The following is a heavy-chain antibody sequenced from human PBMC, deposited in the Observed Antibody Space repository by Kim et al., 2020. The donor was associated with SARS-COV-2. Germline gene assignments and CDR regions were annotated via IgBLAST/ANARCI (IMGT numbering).Heavy chain of an antibody. V-gene: IGHV3-30*04. D-gene: IGHD3-10*01. J-gene: IGHJ4*02. CDR1: GFTFNNYN. CDR3: ARGADYYGSGRAWRS. Sequence: GGSLRLTCAASGFTFNNYNMHWVRQAPGRGPEWVAVISHDGSNIFYADSVRGRVTISRDNSKHTLYLLMDSLRVEDTAVYYCARGADYYGSGRAWRSWGQGTLVAVSS. CDR2: ISHDGSNI.